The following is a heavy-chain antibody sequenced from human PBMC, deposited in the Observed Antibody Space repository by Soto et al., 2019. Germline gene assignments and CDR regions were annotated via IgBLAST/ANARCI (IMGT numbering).Heavy chain of an antibody. CDR3: WKVFDCFRIAAPARHYYYGMDV. V-gene: IGHV3-21*01. J-gene: IGHJ6*02. CDR1: GFTFSSYS. CDR2: ISSSSSYI. D-gene: IGHD6-6*01. Sequence: PGGSLRLSCAASGFTFSSYSMNWVRQAPGKGLEWVSSISSSSSYIYYADSAKGRLTISRDNDNNSLHLQINSLRAEDTAAYYCWKVFDCFRIAAPARHYYYGMDVWGQGTTVTVSS.